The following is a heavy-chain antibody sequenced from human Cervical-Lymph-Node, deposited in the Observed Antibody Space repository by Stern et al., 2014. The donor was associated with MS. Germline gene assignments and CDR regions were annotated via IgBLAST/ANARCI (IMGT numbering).Heavy chain of an antibody. CDR3: ASAGDGSSQHNWFDA. CDR1: GGSFSGTY. J-gene: IGHJ5*02. Sequence: QVKLQQWGAGPLKPSETLSLTCAVRGGSFSGTYWSWIRQPHGKALEWIGERNHIESTNYTPSLKSRVTLLRDTSRNEFSLRLRSVTAADTAVYYCASAGDGSSQHNWFDAWGQGALVTVSS. D-gene: IGHD6-13*01. V-gene: IGHV4-34*01. CDR2: RNHIEST.